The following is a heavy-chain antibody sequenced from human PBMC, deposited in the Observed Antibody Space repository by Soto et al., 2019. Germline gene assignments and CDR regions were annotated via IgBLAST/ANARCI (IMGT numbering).Heavy chain of an antibody. CDR3: AREGGGVSPRTSHFDY. CDR1: GGSIGTFY. J-gene: IGHJ4*02. CDR2: IYYSGST. D-gene: IGHD3-10*01. Sequence: KPSETLSLTCTVSGGSIGTFYWSWLRQPPGKGLEWIGNIYYSGSTNYNPSLKSRVTISVDTSKNQFSLKLSSVTAADTAVYYCAREGGGVSPRTSHFDYCGQGTPVPVSS. V-gene: IGHV4-59*12.